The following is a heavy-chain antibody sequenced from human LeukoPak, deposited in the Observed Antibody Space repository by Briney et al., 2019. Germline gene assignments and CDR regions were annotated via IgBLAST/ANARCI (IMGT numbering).Heavy chain of an antibody. Sequence: GKSLRLSCAASGFTFSSFAMHWVRQAPGRGLEWVAAISYHGSSTYYADSVKGRFTISRDNSKNTLYLQMNSLRAEDTAVYYCAREGYSYGAPYFDYWGQGTLVTVSS. D-gene: IGHD5-18*01. V-gene: IGHV3-30*14. CDR3: AREGYSYGAPYFDY. CDR1: GFTFSSFA. CDR2: ISYHGSST. J-gene: IGHJ4*02.